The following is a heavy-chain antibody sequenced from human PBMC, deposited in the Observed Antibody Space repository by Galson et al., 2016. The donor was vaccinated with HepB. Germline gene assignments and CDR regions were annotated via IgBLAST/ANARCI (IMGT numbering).Heavy chain of an antibody. CDR1: GFTFRNYA. Sequence: SLRLSCAASGFTFRNYAMYWVRQAPGKGLEWVAVISYDGSNKYYADSVKGRFTISRDNSKNTQYLQMDSLRAEDTAVYYCAGEGSLSPDYFYGMDVWGQGTTVTVAS. CDR2: ISYDGSNK. V-gene: IGHV3-30*04. J-gene: IGHJ6*02. D-gene: IGHD3-10*01. CDR3: AGEGSLSPDYFYGMDV.